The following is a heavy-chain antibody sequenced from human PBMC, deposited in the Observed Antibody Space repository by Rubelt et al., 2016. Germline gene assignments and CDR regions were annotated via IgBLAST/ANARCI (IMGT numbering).Heavy chain of an antibody. Sequence: QVQLQESGPGLVKPSETLSLTCTVSGGSISSYYWSWIRQPPGKGLEWIGYIYYSGSTNYNPSLKSRVTISVDTSKNQFSRKLGSVTAADTAGYYCAGGRGYSGYDYGYWGQGTMVTVSS. CDR3: AGGRGYSGYDYGY. J-gene: IGHJ3*01. CDR1: GGSISSYY. D-gene: IGHD5-12*01. CDR2: IYYSGST. V-gene: IGHV4-59*12.